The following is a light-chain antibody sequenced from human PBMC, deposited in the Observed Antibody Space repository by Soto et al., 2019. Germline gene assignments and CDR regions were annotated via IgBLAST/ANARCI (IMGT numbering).Light chain of an antibody. CDR3: QQYCNSVYT. CDR2: AAS. Sequence: EIVLTQSPGTLSLSPGERATLSCRASQSVSSNFLAWYQQKPGQTPRLLIYAASSRATGIPDRFSGSGSGTEFSLTISRLEPEDFAVYYCQQYCNSVYTFGQGTKLEIK. J-gene: IGKJ2*01. V-gene: IGKV3-20*01. CDR1: QSVSSNF.